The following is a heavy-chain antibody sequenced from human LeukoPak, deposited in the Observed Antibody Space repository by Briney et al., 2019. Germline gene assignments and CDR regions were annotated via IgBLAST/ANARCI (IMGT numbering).Heavy chain of an antibody. V-gene: IGHV1-69*06. D-gene: IGHD3-10*01. J-gene: IGHJ5*02. CDR3: ARARISITINGFDP. Sequence: VASVKVSCKASGGTFSSYAISWVRQAPGQGLEWMGGIIPIFGTANYAQKFQGRVTITADKSTSTAYMELSSLRSEDTAVYYCARARISITINGFDPWGQGTLVTVSS. CDR1: GGTFSSYA. CDR2: IIPIFGTA.